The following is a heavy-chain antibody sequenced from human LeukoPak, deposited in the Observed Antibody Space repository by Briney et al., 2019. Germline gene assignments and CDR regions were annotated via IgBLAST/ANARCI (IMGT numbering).Heavy chain of an antibody. CDR3: VRDDYGD. J-gene: IGHJ4*02. V-gene: IGHV1-2*02. D-gene: IGHD4-17*01. Sequence: GASVKVSCKASGYTLTDHYMHWVRQAPGQGLEWMGWINPSSGGTSYAQKFQGRVTVTRDTSISTAYMELSRLRPDDTAVYYCVRDDYGDWGQGTLVTVSS. CDR1: GYTLTDHY. CDR2: INPSSGGT.